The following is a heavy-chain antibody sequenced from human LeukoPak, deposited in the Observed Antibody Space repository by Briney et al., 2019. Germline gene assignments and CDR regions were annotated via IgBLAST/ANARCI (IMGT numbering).Heavy chain of an antibody. D-gene: IGHD3-16*01. J-gene: IGHJ4*02. Sequence: SETLSLTCTVSGGSISGSNYYWGWIRQPPGKGLEWIGTTYQSGDTYFNPSLKSRVTISVDTSKNQFSLELTSVTAADTALYFCARHGVGGVPDYWGQGTLVTVSS. CDR2: TYQSGDT. CDR3: ARHGVGGVPDY. CDR1: GGSISGSNYY. V-gene: IGHV4-39*01.